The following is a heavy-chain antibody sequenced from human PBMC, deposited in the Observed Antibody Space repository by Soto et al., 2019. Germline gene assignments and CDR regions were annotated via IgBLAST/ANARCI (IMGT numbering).Heavy chain of an antibody. Sequence: XGTLSLTCTVSGDSIIGYYWSWIRQPSGKGLEWIGRIYASGSTISNRSLRSRVALSVDTSKNQFSLNLNSVTAADTAMYYCVRSGYSSGWYTAFDSWSQGMLVTV. J-gene: IGHJ4*02. CDR1: GDSIIGYY. V-gene: IGHV4-4*07. CDR2: IYASGST. CDR3: VRSGYSSGWYTAFDS. D-gene: IGHD6-19*01.